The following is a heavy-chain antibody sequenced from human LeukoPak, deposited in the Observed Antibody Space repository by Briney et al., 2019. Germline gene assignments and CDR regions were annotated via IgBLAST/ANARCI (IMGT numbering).Heavy chain of an antibody. D-gene: IGHD3-10*01. CDR1: GYTFTGYY. V-gene: IGHV1-18*04. CDR3: ARVDYYGSGSYYNWFDP. J-gene: IGHJ5*02. CDR2: ISAYNGNT. Sequence: ASVKVSCKASGYTFTGYYMHWVRQAPGQGLEWMGWISAYNGNTNYAQKLQGRVTMTTDTSTSTAYMELRSLRSDDTAVYYCARVDYYGSGSYYNWFDPWGQGTLVTVSS.